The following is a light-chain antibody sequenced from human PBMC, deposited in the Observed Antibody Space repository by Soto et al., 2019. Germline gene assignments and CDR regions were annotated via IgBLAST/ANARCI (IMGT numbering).Light chain of an antibody. Sequence: EIVMTQSPATLSVSPGERATLSCRASQGIKDYVAWFQQKPGQAPRLLIYGASTRATAIPARFSGSGSGTEFTLSISSLQSEDFAVYYCQQRSNWPITFGQGTRLEIK. CDR3: QQRSNWPIT. J-gene: IGKJ5*01. CDR1: QGIKDY. V-gene: IGKV3-15*01. CDR2: GAS.